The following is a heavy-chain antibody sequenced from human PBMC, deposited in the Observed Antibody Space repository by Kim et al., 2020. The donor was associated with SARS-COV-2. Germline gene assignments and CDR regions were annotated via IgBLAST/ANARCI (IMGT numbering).Heavy chain of an antibody. CDR1: GWSFSGYN. Sequence: SATLSLTCAVYGWSFSGYNWSWIRQPPGKGLELIWEINHSGSTNYNPSLKIRVTISVDTATNQFSLKLSSLTASSTAVYYCSIARAGVKLRYYYYSY. D-gene: IGHD2-8*01. CDR2: INHSGST. CDR3: SIARAGVKLRYYYYSY. J-gene: IGHJ6*01. V-gene: IGHV4-34*01.